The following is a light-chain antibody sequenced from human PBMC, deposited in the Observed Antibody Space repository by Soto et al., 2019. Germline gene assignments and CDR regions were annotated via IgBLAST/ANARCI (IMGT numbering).Light chain of an antibody. CDR3: QQYNNYSPLT. CDR2: KAS. V-gene: IGKV1-5*03. J-gene: IGKJ4*01. Sequence: DIQMTQSPSTLSASVGDRVTITCRASQSISSWLAWYQQKPGKAPKLLIYKASSLESGVPSRFSGSGSGTEFTLIISSLQPDDFATYYCQQYNNYSPLTFGGGTKVEIK. CDR1: QSISSW.